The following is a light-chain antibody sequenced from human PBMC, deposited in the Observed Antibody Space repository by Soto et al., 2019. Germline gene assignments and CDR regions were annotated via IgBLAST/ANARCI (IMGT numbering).Light chain of an antibody. Sequence: QSALTQPPSVSGAPGQRVTISCTGRSSNIGAGYDVHWYQHLPGKAPKLLIYGNNNRPSGVPDRFSGSKSGTSASLAITGLQAEDEADYYCQSYDSSLSGVFGGGTKLTVL. V-gene: IGLV1-40*01. J-gene: IGLJ3*02. CDR3: QSYDSSLSGV. CDR1: SSNIGAGYD. CDR2: GNN.